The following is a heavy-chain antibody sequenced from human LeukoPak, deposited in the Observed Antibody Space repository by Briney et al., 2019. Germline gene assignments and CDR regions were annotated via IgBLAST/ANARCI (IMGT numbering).Heavy chain of an antibody. CDR1: GGSFSGYY. Sequence: SETLSLTCAVYGGSFSGYYWSWIRQPPGKGLEWIGEINHSGSTNYNPSLKSRVTISVDTSKNQFSLKLSSVTAADTAVYYCARWGRPMATRKAFDIWGQGTMVTVSS. V-gene: IGHV4-34*01. D-gene: IGHD5-24*01. CDR2: INHSGST. CDR3: ARWGRPMATRKAFDI. J-gene: IGHJ3*02.